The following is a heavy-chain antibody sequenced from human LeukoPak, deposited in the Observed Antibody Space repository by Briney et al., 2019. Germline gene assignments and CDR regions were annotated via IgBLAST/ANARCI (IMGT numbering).Heavy chain of an antibody. Sequence: QSGGSLRLSCAASGFTFSSYAMSWVRQAPGKGLEWVSAISGSGGSTYYADSVKGRFTISRDNSKNTLYLQMNSLRAEDTAVYYCASDQRGCSGGSCYSRAFDIWGKGTMVTVSS. CDR2: ISGSGGST. D-gene: IGHD2-15*01. J-gene: IGHJ3*02. CDR3: ASDQRGCSGGSCYSRAFDI. V-gene: IGHV3-23*01. CDR1: GFTFSSYA.